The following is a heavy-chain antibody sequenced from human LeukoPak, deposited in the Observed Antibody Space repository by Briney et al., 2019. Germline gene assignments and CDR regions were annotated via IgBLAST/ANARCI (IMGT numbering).Heavy chain of an antibody. CDR2: IIPIFGTA. CDR3: ARKDSGYDSYFDY. J-gene: IGHJ4*02. CDR1: GDTFSSYA. Sequence: SVKVSCKASGDTFSSYAISWVRQAPGQGLEWMGGIIPIFGTANYAQKFQGRVTITADGSTSTAYMELSSLRSEDTAVYYCARKDSGYDSYFDYWGQGTLVTVSS. V-gene: IGHV1-69*13. D-gene: IGHD5-12*01.